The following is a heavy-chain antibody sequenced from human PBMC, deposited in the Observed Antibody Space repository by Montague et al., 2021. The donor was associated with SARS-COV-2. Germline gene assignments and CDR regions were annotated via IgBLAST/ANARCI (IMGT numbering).Heavy chain of an antibody. CDR3: VRDQGRSNWNYPDY. D-gene: IGHD1-20*01. CDR1: GGSISGYY. J-gene: IGHJ4*02. Sequence: SETLSLTCTVSGGSISGYYWSWFRQSAGKGLEGIGRINNSGSTSYNPSLKSRVTMSVDTSKNQFSLKLSSVTAADTAVYYCVRDQGRSNWNYPDYWGQGTLVTVS. CDR2: INNSGST. V-gene: IGHV4-4*07.